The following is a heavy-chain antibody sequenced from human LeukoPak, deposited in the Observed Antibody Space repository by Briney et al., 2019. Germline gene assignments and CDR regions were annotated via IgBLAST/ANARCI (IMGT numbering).Heavy chain of an antibody. D-gene: IGHD6-13*01. CDR2: TNPNSGGT. CDR3: ARDGRIAAAAPARRPFDY. J-gene: IGHJ4*02. Sequence: ASVKVSCKASGYTFTGYYMHWVRQAPGQGLEWMGWTNPNSGGTNYAQKFQGRVTMTRDTSISTAYMELSRLRSDDTAVYYCARDGRIAAAAPARRPFDYWGQGTLVTVSS. CDR1: GYTFTGYY. V-gene: IGHV1-2*02.